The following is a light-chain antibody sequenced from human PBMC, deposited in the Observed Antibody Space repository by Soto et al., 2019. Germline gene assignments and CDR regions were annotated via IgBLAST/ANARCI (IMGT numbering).Light chain of an antibody. CDR3: SSYTSSSTVV. V-gene: IGLV2-14*01. CDR1: SSDVGGYNY. CDR2: EVS. Sequence: QSMLTQPASVSGSPGESINISCTATSSDVGGYNYVSWYQQPPGKAPKLMIYEVSNRPSGVSNRFSGSKSGNTASLTISGLQAEDEADYYCSSYTSSSTVVFGGGTKVTVL. J-gene: IGLJ2*01.